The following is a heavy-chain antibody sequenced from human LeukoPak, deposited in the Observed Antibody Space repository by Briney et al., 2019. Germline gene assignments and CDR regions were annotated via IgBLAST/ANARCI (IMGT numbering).Heavy chain of an antibody. D-gene: IGHD2-15*01. Sequence: GGSLRLSCAASGFTFSGSAMYWVRQASGKGREWVGRIRSKANSYATAYAASVKGRFTISRDDSKNTAYLQMNSLKTEDTAVYYCARVVYCSGGSCQNYFDYWGQGTLVTVSS. CDR1: GFTFSGSA. CDR2: IRSKANSYAT. J-gene: IGHJ4*02. CDR3: ARVVYCSGGSCQNYFDY. V-gene: IGHV3-73*01.